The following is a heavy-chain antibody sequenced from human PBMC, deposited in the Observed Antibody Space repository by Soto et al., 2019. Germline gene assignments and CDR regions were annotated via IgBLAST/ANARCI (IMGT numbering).Heavy chain of an antibody. CDR1: VGSXSSYY. J-gene: IGHJ4*02. CDR2: IYYSGST. Sequence: ETLSLTCTASVGSXSSYYWSWIRQPPGKGLEWIGYIYYSGSTNYNPSLKSRVTISVDTSKNQFSLKLSSVTAADTAVYYCARQVGGWAPWYFDYWGQGTLVTVSS. V-gene: IGHV4-59*08. CDR3: ARQVGGWAPWYFDY. D-gene: IGHD5-12*01.